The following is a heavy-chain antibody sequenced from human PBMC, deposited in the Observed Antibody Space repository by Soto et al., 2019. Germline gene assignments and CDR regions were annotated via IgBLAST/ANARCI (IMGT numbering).Heavy chain of an antibody. CDR2: IYHSGST. D-gene: IGHD3-22*01. J-gene: IGHJ4*02. CDR1: GGSISSGGYS. V-gene: IGHV4-30-2*01. CDR3: ARALSSGYYRGAFDY. Sequence: SETLSLTCAVSGGSISSGGYSWSWIRQPPGKGLEWIGYIYHSGSTYYNPSLKSRVTISVDRSKNQFSLKLSSVTAADTAVYYCARALSSGYYRGAFDYWGQGTLVTVSS.